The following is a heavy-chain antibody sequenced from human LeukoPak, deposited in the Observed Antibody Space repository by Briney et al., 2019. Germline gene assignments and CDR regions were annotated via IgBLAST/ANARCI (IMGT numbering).Heavy chain of an antibody. V-gene: IGHV3-23*01. Sequence: QPGGSLRLSCAASGFTFSTFAMIWVRQPPGKGLEWVSSIFPSGGEIHYADSVRGRFTISRDNSKNTLSLQMNSLRAEDTAIYYCATYRQVLLPFESWGQGTLVTVSS. D-gene: IGHD2-8*02. CDR1: GFTFSTFA. CDR2: IFPSGGEI. J-gene: IGHJ4*02. CDR3: ATYRQVLLPFES.